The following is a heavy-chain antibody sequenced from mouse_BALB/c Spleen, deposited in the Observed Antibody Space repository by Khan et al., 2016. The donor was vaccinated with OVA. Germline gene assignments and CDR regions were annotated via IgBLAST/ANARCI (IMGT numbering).Heavy chain of an antibody. CDR3: ASSLYYIYVYALDC. CDR1: GYSITSDYA. CDR2: ISSTGST. D-gene: IGHD2-1*01. Sequence: EVQLQESGPGLVKPSQSLSLTCTVTGYSITSDYAWNWIRQFPGNKLEWMGYISSTGSTSYNPSLKSRISITRDTSTNQFFLQLNSVTTEDTATYYGASSLYYIYVYALDCWGRGTTVTVSS. V-gene: IGHV3-2*02. J-gene: IGHJ4*01.